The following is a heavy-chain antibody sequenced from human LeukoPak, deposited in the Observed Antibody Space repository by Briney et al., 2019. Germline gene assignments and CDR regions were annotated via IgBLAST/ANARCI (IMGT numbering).Heavy chain of an antibody. V-gene: IGHV3-74*01. CDR2: IDPDGRST. CDR3: ARHVDTAMAKGAFDI. Sequence: GGSLRLSCASSGFSFSSYWMTWVRQAPGKGLVWVSYIDPDGRSTSYADSVKGRFTISRDNAKNTLYLQMNSLRAEDTAVYYCARHVDTAMAKGAFDIWGQGTMVTVSS. D-gene: IGHD5-18*01. J-gene: IGHJ3*02. CDR1: GFSFSSYW.